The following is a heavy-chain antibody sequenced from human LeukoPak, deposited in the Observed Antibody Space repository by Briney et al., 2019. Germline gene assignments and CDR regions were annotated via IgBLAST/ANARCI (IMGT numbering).Heavy chain of an antibody. CDR1: GFTFSRYY. V-gene: IGHV3-74*01. CDR3: AKGGSSGWYHLDF. Sequence: GGSLRLSCAASGFTFSRYYMHWVRQAPGKGLVWVSRINSDGSSTTYADSVKGRFTISRDNAKNTLYLQMNSLKVEDTAVYYCAKGGSSGWYHLDFWGQGTLVTVSS. CDR2: INSDGSST. D-gene: IGHD6-19*01. J-gene: IGHJ4*02.